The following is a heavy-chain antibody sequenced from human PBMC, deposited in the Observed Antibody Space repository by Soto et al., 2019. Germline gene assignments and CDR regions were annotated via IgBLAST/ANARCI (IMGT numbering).Heavy chain of an antibody. CDR3: ARHFVAVVIKGWGY. D-gene: IGHD3-10*01. CDR1: GGSIDRSNYY. CDR2: TYYNGNA. V-gene: IGHV4-39*01. J-gene: IGHJ4*02. Sequence: SETLSLTCNVSGGSIDRSNYYWGWLRQPPGKGLEWIGTTYYNGNAYYNPSLKSRVSMSVDTSKNQFSLKLVSVTAADTAVYYCARHFVAVVIKGWGYWGQGTLVTVSS.